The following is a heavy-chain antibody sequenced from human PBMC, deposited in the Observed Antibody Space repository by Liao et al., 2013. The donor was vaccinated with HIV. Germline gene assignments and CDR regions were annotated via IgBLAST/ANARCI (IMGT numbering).Heavy chain of an antibody. CDR2: VYTSGST. V-gene: IGHV4-4*07. Sequence: QVQLQESGPGLVKPSETLSLTCSVSGASITSYYWSWIRQPAGKGLEWIGRVYTSGSTNYNPSLKSRVTISVDTSKNQFSLKLSSVTAADTAVYYCARLEYDSSGSLAYYFDYWGQGTLVTVSS. D-gene: IGHD3-22*01. CDR3: ARLEYDSSGSLAYYFDY. J-gene: IGHJ4*02. CDR1: GASITSYY.